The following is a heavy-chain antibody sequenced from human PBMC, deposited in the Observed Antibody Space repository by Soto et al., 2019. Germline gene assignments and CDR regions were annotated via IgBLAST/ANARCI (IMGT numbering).Heavy chain of an antibody. CDR3: ARSGSEVDY. J-gene: IGHJ4*02. Sequence: EVQLVESGGDLVQPGGSLRLSCAVSGFTFSHYWMTWVRQAPGKGLEWVANIKEDGSQKNYVDSVKGRFTVSRDNAKNSLYLQMNSLRAEDTAVYYRARSGSEVDYWGQGTLVIVSS. CDR1: GFTFSHYW. D-gene: IGHD3-10*01. V-gene: IGHV3-7*01. CDR2: IKEDGSQK.